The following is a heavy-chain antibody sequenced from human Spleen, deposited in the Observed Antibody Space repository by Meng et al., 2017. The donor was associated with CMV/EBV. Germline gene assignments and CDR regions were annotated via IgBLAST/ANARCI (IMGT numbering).Heavy chain of an antibody. CDR3: VKVLRVLGVTLNY. CDR1: GFTFSDYR. Sequence: GESLKISCATSGFTFSDYRMGWIRQAPGKGLEWLSYISSSGNTIHYADSVKGRFIISRDTPKNSVYLQMNSLRAEDTAVYYCVKVLRVLGVTLNYWGQGTLVTVSS. V-gene: IGHV3-11*01. CDR2: ISSSGNTI. J-gene: IGHJ4*02. D-gene: IGHD2-8*02.